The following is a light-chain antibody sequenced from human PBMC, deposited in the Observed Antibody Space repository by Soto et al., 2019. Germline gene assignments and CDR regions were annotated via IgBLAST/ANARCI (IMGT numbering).Light chain of an antibody. Sequence: QSVLTQPASVSGSPGQSIAISCTGTSSDVGGYNYVSWHQQHPGKAPKLIIYDVSSRPSGVSNRFSGSKSGNTASLTISGLKAEDEADYYCSSYTSSSTLVFGGGTKLTVL. V-gene: IGLV2-14*03. CDR3: SSYTSSSTLV. J-gene: IGLJ2*01. CDR1: SSDVGGYNY. CDR2: DVS.